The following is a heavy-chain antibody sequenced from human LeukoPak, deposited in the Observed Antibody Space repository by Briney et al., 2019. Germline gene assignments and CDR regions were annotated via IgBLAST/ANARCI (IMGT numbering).Heavy chain of an antibody. J-gene: IGHJ4*02. CDR2: IYTSGST. CDR1: GGSINSGSYY. D-gene: IGHD4-17*01. Sequence: PSETLSLTCTVSGGSINSGSYYWSWIRQPAGKGLEWIGRIYTSGSTNYNPSLKSRVTMSVDTSKNQFSLKLSSVTAADTAVYYCARGLDDYGDYALYYFDYWGQGTLVTVSS. V-gene: IGHV4-61*02. CDR3: ARGLDDYGDYALYYFDY.